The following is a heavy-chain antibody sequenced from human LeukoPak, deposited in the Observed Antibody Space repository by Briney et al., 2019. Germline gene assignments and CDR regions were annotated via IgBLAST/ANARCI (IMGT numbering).Heavy chain of an antibody. Sequence: GESLKISCKASGYSLTTYWIGWVRQLPGKNPEWMGIISPGDSDFRYSPSFQGQVTISVDKSISTAYLQWSSLKASDTAMYYCARQGVIAQPFDYWGQGTLVTVSS. CDR1: GYSLTTYW. J-gene: IGHJ4*02. CDR2: ISPGDSDF. CDR3: ARQGVIAQPFDY. V-gene: IGHV5-51*01. D-gene: IGHD2-21*01.